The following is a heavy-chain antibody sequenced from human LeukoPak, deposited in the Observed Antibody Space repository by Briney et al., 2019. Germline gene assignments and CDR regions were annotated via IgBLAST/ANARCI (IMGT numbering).Heavy chain of an antibody. D-gene: IGHD3/OR15-3a*01. CDR3: ARHLSASADWVMDY. CDR2: IWYNGSKK. J-gene: IGHJ4*02. Sequence: GGSLRLSCAASGFTFSSNGMHWVRQAPGKGLEWVAVIWYNGSKKYYADSVKGRFTISRDNSKNTLYLQMNSLRAEDTAVYYCARHLSASADWVMDYWGQGILVTVSS. CDR1: GFTFSSNG. V-gene: IGHV3-33*01.